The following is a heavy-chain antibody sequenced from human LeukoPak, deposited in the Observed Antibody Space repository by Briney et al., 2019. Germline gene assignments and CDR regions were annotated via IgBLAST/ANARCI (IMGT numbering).Heavy chain of an antibody. J-gene: IGHJ4*02. CDR2: ISYDGSNK. V-gene: IGHV3-30*04. D-gene: IGHD3-10*01. CDR3: ARSMVRGVIITCPDY. CDR1: GFIFSSYA. Sequence: GGSLRLSCAASGFIFSSYAMHWVRQAPGKGLEWVAVISYDGSNKYYADSVKGRFTISRDNSKNTLYLQMNSLRAEDTAVYYCARSMVRGVIITCPDYWGQGTLVTVSS.